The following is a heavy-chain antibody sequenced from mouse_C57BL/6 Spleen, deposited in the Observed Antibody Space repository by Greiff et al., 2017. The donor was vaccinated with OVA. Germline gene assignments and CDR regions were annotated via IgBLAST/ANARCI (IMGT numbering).Heavy chain of an antibody. CDR1: GFSLTSYG. V-gene: IGHV2-2*01. D-gene: IGHD1-1*02. CDR2: IWSGGST. CDR3: ARNWRTGNYCDY. J-gene: IGHJ2*01. Sequence: QVQLQQSGPGLVQPSQSLSITCTVSGFSLTSYGVHWVRQSPGKGLEWLGVIWSGGSTDYNAAFISRLSISKDNSKSQVFFKMNSLQADDTAIYYCARNWRTGNYCDYWGQGTTLTVSS.